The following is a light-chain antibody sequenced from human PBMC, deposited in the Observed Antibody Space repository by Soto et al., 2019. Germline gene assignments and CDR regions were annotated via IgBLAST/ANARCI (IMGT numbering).Light chain of an antibody. CDR1: SSNIGAGYD. CDR2: GNS. CDR3: QSYDSSLIV. J-gene: IGLJ1*01. V-gene: IGLV1-40*01. Sequence: QSVLTQPPSVSGAPGQRVTISCTGSSSNIGAGYDVHWYQQLPGTAPKLLIYGNSNRPSGVPDRFSGSKSGTSASLAITGLHAEDEADYYCQSYDSSLIVFGTGTKVTVL.